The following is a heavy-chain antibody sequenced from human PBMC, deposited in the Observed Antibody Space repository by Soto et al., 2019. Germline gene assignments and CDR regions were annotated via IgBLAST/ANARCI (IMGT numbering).Heavy chain of an antibody. D-gene: IGHD2-8*02. Sequence: QVQLQESGPGLVKPSETLSLTCTVSGGSMRNSYWSWIRQPPGKGLEWIGYIYYSGSTNYNPSLKIRVAISVDTSKNQFSLNLNSVTAADTAGYYCARLPFWWGFDSWGQGTLVTVSS. V-gene: IGHV4-59*01. CDR2: IYYSGST. J-gene: IGHJ4*02. CDR3: ARLPFWWGFDS. CDR1: GGSMRNSY.